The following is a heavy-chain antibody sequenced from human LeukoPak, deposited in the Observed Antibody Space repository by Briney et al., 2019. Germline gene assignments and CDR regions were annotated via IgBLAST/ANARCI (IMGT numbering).Heavy chain of an antibody. CDR2: ISGSGGST. D-gene: IGHD6-6*01. J-gene: IGHJ4*02. CDR1: GFTFSSYA. Sequence: PGGSLRLSCAASGFTFSSYAMSWVRQAPGKGLEWVSAISGSGGSTYYADSVKGQFTISRDNSKNTLYLQMNSLRAEDTAVYYCAKAPMSVATRQGGFDYWGQGTLVTVSS. V-gene: IGHV3-23*01. CDR3: AKAPMSVATRQGGFDY.